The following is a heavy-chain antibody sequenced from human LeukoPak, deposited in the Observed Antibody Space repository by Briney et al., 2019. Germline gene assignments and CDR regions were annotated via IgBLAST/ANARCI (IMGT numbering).Heavy chain of an antibody. CDR2: ISSSSSTI. CDR3: ARDTPLRDGDYVGFSAY. Sequence: PGGSLRLSCAASGFTFSSYSMNWVRQAPGKGLEWVSYISSSSSTIYYADSVKGRFTISRDNAKNSLYLQMNSLRAEDTAVYYCARDTPLRDGDYVGFSAYWGQGTLVTVSS. V-gene: IGHV3-48*01. D-gene: IGHD4-17*01. J-gene: IGHJ4*02. CDR1: GFTFSSYS.